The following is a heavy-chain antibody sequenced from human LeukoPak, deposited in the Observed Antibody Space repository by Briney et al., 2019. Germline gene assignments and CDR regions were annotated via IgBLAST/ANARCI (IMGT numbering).Heavy chain of an antibody. CDR1: GFTFSTYY. CDR3: ARGAFQGYCSGGSCLETLRFDP. CDR2: ISSCSATI. V-gene: IGHV3-48*01. Sequence: RGSLRLSYAASGFTFSTYYMNWVRQAPWNGLDWFSYISSCSATIYYADSVKGRFTISRGNAKNSLYLQMNSLRAEDTAVYYCARGAFQGYCSGGSCLETLRFDPWGQGTLVTVSS. D-gene: IGHD2-15*01. J-gene: IGHJ5*02.